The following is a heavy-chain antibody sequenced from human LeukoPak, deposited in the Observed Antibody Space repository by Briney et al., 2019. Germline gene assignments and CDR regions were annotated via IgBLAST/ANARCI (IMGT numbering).Heavy chain of an antibody. CDR2: IYYSRST. Sequence: SETLSLTCTVSGGSISSYYWSWIRQPPGKGLEWIGYIYYSRSTNYNPSLKSRVTISVDTSKNQFSLKLSSVTAADTAVYYCARSRATDAFDIWGQGTMVTVSS. D-gene: IGHD5-12*01. V-gene: IGHV4-59*01. J-gene: IGHJ3*02. CDR1: GGSISSYY. CDR3: ARSRATDAFDI.